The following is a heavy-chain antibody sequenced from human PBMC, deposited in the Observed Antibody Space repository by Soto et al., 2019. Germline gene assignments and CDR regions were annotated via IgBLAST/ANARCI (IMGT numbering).Heavy chain of an antibody. CDR1: GYSLATYW. Sequence: GESLKISCKSSGYSLATYWITWVRQMPGKGLEWMGRIDPSDSYINYSPSFQGRVTISAYKSLNTAYLQWSSLEASDTAMYYCARLGDCSGGSCFSRYYYHGMDVWGQGTTVTVSS. CDR2: IDPSDSYI. CDR3: ARLGDCSGGSCFSRYYYHGMDV. D-gene: IGHD2-15*01. J-gene: IGHJ6*02. V-gene: IGHV5-10-1*01.